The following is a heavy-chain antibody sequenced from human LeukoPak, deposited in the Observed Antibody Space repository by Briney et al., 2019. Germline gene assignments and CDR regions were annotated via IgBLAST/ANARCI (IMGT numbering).Heavy chain of an antibody. CDR1: GFTFSSYA. V-gene: IGHV3-30-3*01. D-gene: IGHD3-22*01. J-gene: IGHJ4*02. CDR2: ISYDGSNK. Sequence: PGGSLRLSCAASGFTFSSYAMHWVRQAPGKGLEWVAVISYDGSNKYYADSVKGRFTISRDNSKNTLYLQMNSLRAEDTAVYYCARGTIVVVNFWGQGTLVTVSS. CDR3: ARGTIVVVNF.